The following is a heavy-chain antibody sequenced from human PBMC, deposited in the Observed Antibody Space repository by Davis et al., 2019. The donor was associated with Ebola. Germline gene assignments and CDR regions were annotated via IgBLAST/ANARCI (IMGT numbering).Heavy chain of an antibody. D-gene: IGHD5-12*01. V-gene: IGHV4-34*01. CDR2: INHSGST. CDR3: AREGEYSGYVGWFDP. J-gene: IGHJ5*02. CDR1: GGSFSGYY. Sequence: PGGSLRLSCAVYGGSFSGYYWSWIRQPPGKGLEWIGEINHSGSTNYNPSLKSRVTISVDTSKNQFSLKLSSVTAADTAVYYCAREGEYSGYVGWFDPWGQGTLVTVSS.